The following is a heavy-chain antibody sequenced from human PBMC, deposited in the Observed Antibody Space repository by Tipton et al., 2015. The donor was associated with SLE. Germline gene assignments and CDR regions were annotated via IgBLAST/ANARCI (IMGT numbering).Heavy chain of an antibody. CDR1: GYTFTGYY. CDR2: INPNSGGT. Sequence: QVQLVQSGAEVKKPGASVKVSCKAPGYTFTGYYMHWVRQAPGQGLEWMGWINPNSGGTNYAQKFQGRVTMTRDTSISTAYMVLSRLGSDDTAVYYCARAMVQGVSLYGMDVWGQGTTVTVSS. CDR3: ARAMVQGVSLYGMDV. D-gene: IGHD3-10*01. J-gene: IGHJ6*02. V-gene: IGHV1-2*02.